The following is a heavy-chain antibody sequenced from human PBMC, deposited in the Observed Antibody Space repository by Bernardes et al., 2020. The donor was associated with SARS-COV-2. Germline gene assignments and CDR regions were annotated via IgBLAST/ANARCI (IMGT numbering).Heavy chain of an antibody. CDR1: GFTFNNYW. Sequence: GGSLRLSRAASGFTFNNYWMTWIRRTPGKGLEWVANIKQDGSEKYYEDSVKGRFTISRDNARNSVNLQMSSLRAEDTAVYYCARGGGQAYDGQGNPYVWYFEYWGQGIPVTVSS. CDR2: IKQDGSEK. CDR3: ARGGGQAYDGQGNPYVWYFEY. V-gene: IGHV3-7*03. D-gene: IGHD3-22*01. J-gene: IGHJ4*02.